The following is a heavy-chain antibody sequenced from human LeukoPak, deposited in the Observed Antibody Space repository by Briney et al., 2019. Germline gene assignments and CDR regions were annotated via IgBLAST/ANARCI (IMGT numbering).Heavy chain of an antibody. CDR3: ARDLHGWLRLQVFDY. CDR1: GFTFSSYW. CDR2: IKQDGSQK. Sequence: GGSLRLSCAASGFTFSSYWMSWVRQAPGKGLEWVANIKQDGSQKYYVDSVKGRFTISRDNAKNSLYLQMNSLRAEDTAVYYCARDLHGWLRLQVFDYWGQGTLVTVSS. D-gene: IGHD5-12*01. V-gene: IGHV3-7*01. J-gene: IGHJ4*02.